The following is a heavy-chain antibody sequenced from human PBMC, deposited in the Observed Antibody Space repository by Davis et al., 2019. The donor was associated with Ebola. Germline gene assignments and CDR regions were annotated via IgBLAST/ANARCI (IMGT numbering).Heavy chain of an antibody. Sequence: GGSLRLSCAASGFTFSSYSMNWVRQAPGKGLEWVSSISSSSSYIYYADSVKGRFTISRDNAKNSLYLQMNSLRAEDTAVYYCARVRGFYDSSGYYGAFDYWGQGTTVTVSS. CDR3: ARVRGFYDSSGYYGAFDY. CDR1: GFTFSSYS. J-gene: IGHJ4*03. D-gene: IGHD3-22*01. CDR2: ISSSSSYI. V-gene: IGHV3-21*01.